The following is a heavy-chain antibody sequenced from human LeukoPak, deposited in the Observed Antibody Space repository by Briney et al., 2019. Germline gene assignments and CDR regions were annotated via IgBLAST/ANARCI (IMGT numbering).Heavy chain of an antibody. Sequence: ASVTVSCKVSGYTLTELSMHWVRQAPGKGLEWMGGFDPEDGETIYAQKFQGRVTMTEDTSTDTAYMELSSLRSEDTAVYYCATILEWYGTNDAFDIWGQGTMVTVSS. CDR3: ATILEWYGTNDAFDI. CDR1: GYTLTELS. CDR2: FDPEDGET. J-gene: IGHJ3*02. D-gene: IGHD3-3*01. V-gene: IGHV1-24*01.